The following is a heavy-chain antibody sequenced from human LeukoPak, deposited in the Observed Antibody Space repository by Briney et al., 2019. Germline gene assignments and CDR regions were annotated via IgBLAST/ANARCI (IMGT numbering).Heavy chain of an antibody. CDR2: IKEDGSEK. D-gene: IGHD3-22*01. Sequence: SGGSLRLSCAASGFTFSSYGMSWVRQAPGKGLEWVGNIKEDGSEKNYADSVNGRFTTSRDNAKNSLYLQMNSLRVEDTAVYYCARDPPGNYFDGTGYYSWGQGTLVTVSS. J-gene: IGHJ5*02. CDR3: ARDPPGNYFDGTGYYS. CDR1: GFTFSSYG. V-gene: IGHV3-7*01.